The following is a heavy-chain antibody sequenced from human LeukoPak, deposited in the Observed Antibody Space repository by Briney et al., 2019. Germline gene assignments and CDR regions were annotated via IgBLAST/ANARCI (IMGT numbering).Heavy chain of an antibody. D-gene: IGHD2-2*01. Sequence: GASVKVSCKASGYPFTSYGIVWVRQAPGQGLEWMGWISAYSGHTNYAQKLQGRVTMTTDRSTSTVYMELRSLRSEDTAVYYCARELSAAPGNYYYYYGMDVWGKGTTVTVSS. CDR2: ISAYSGHT. J-gene: IGHJ6*04. CDR3: ARELSAAPGNYYYYYGMDV. CDR1: GYPFTSYG. V-gene: IGHV1-18*01.